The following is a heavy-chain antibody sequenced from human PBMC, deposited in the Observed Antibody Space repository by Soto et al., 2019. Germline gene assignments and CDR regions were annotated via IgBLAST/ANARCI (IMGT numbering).Heavy chain of an antibody. V-gene: IGHV3-66*01. J-gene: IGHJ4*02. Sequence: EVRLVESGGGLVQPGGSLRLSCAASGFSVSSNYMSWVRQAPGKGLEWVSVIYSGGGTYYADSVKGRFTISRDNSKNTLYLQMTSLRSADTAGYYSASNSDRGYWGQGTLVTVSS. CDR3: ASNSDRGY. CDR2: IYSGGGT. CDR1: GFSVSSNY. D-gene: IGHD3-10*01.